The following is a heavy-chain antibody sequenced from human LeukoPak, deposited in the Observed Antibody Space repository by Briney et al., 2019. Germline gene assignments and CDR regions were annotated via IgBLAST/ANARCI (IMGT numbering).Heavy chain of an antibody. CDR1: GYTFTDYY. CDR3: ARDGRHWDLDF. J-gene: IGHJ4*02. Sequence: ASVKVSCKTSGYTFTDYYIHWVRQAPGQGLEWMGRINPKSGGTNYAQEFQGRVTVTRDTSISMTSMELSRLNFDDTAVYYCARDGRHWDLDFWGQGTLVTVSS. D-gene: IGHD7-27*01. V-gene: IGHV1-2*06. CDR2: INPKSGGT.